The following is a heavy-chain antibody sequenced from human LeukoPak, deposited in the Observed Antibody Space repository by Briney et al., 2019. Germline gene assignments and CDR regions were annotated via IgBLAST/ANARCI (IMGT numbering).Heavy chain of an antibody. CDR2: ISAYNGNT. Sequence: ASVKVSCKASGYTFTSYGISWVRQAPGQGLEWMRWISAYNGNTNYAQKLQGRVTMTTDTSTSTAYMELRSLRSDDTAVYYCARVAQGPASYYYGSGRNWFDPWGQGTLVTVSS. CDR1: GYTFTSYG. V-gene: IGHV1-18*01. CDR3: ARVAQGPASYYYGSGRNWFDP. J-gene: IGHJ5*02. D-gene: IGHD3-10*01.